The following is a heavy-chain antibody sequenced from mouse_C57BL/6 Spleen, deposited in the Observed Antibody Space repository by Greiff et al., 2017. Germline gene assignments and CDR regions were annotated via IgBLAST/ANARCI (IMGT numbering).Heavy chain of an antibody. Sequence: VQLQQSGGGLVKPGGSLKLSCAASGFTFSDYGMHWVRQAPGKGLEWVAYISSGSGTIYYADTVKGRFTISRDNAKNTLFLQMPSLRSEDTAMYYCARREIYDGYYVAMDYWGQGTSVTVSS. J-gene: IGHJ4*01. V-gene: IGHV5-17*01. CDR1: GFTFSDYG. CDR3: ARREIYDGYYVAMDY. D-gene: IGHD2-3*01. CDR2: ISSGSGTI.